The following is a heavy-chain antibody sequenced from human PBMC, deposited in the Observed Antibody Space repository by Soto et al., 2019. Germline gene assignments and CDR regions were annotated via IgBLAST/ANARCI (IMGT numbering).Heavy chain of an antibody. V-gene: IGHV4-59*01. J-gene: IGHJ4*02. D-gene: IGHD3-9*01. CDR2: IYYSGST. Sequence: PSETLSLTCTVSGASISSYYWSWIRQPPEKGLEWIGYIYYSGSTNYNPSLKSRVTISVDTSKNQSSLKLSSVTAADTAVYYFARGFSGYFDWLSTYYFDYWGQGTLVTVSS. CDR3: ARGFSGYFDWLSTYYFDY. CDR1: GASISSYY.